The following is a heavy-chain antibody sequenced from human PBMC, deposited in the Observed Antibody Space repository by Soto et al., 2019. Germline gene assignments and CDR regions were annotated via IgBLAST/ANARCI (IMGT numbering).Heavy chain of an antibody. J-gene: IGHJ4*02. CDR3: ASRYGSGSYTIDY. CDR1: GGSISSYY. CDR2: IYYSGST. D-gene: IGHD3-10*01. Sequence: SETLSLTCTVSGGSISSYYWSWIRQPPGKGLEWIGYIYYSGSTNYNPSLKSRVTISVDTSRNQFSLKLSSVTAADTAVYYCASRYGSGSYTIDYWGQGTLVTVSS. V-gene: IGHV4-59*08.